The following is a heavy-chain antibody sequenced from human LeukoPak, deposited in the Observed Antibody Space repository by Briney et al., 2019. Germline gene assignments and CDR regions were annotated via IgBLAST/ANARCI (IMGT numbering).Heavy chain of an antibody. J-gene: IGHJ5*02. CDR2: ISSSSSYI. CDR3: AREDITSFGVLIPGDWFDP. D-gene: IGHD3-3*01. V-gene: IGHV3-21*01. Sequence: EGSLRLSCAASGFTFSSYSMNWVRQAPGKGLEWVSSISSSSSYIYYADSVKGRFIISRDNAKNSVYLQMNSLRAEDTAVYYCAREDITSFGVLIPGDWFDPWGQGSLVTVSS. CDR1: GFTFSSYS.